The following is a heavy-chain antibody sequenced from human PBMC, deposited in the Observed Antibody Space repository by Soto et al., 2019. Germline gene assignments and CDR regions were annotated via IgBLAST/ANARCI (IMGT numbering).Heavy chain of an antibody. V-gene: IGHV1-18*01. CDR1: GYTFTSYG. Sequence: ASVKVSCQATGYTFTSYGISWVRQAPGQGLEWMGWISAYNGNTNYAQKLQGRVTMTTDPSTSTAYMELRSLRSDDTAVYYCARDLRSPAALDSWGQGTMVTVSS. CDR3: ARDLRSPAALDS. CDR2: ISAYNGNT. J-gene: IGHJ3*02.